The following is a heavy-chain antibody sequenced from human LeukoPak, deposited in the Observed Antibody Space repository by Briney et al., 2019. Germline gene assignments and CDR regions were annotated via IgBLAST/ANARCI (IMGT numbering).Heavy chain of an antibody. V-gene: IGHV1-2*06. CDR2: INPNSGGI. Sequence: GASVKVSCKASGYSFSHYSTHWVRQAPGQGLEWMGRINPNSGGISYAQNFQGRVSMTRDTSISTTYMELSGLTSDDTAVYYCERGGSGSGYLYYFDYWGQGTLVSVSS. D-gene: IGHD3-10*01. CDR3: ERGGSGSGYLYYFDY. CDR1: GYSFSHYS. J-gene: IGHJ4*02.